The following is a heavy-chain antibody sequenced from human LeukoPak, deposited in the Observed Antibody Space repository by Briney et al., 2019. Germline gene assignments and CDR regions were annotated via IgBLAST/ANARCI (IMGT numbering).Heavy chain of an antibody. CDR1: GFTFSSYA. D-gene: IGHD3-10*01. CDR3: ARVLSGSGSYLWWFAP. J-gene: IGHJ5*02. V-gene: IGHV3-23*01. CDR2: ISGSGGST. Sequence: GGSLRLSCAASGFTFSSYAMSWVRQAPGKGLEWVSAISGSGGSTYYADSVKGRFTISRDNSKNTLYLQMNSLRAEDTAVYYCARVLSGSGSYLWWFAPWGQGTLVTVSS.